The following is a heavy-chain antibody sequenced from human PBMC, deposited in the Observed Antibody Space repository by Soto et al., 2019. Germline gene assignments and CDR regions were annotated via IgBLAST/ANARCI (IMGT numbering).Heavy chain of an antibody. J-gene: IGHJ4*02. CDR1: GGSVSSGGDY. CDR3: ARGGGSSGDFDY. V-gene: IGHV4-30-4*01. Sequence: SETLSLTCTVSGGSVSSGGDYWSWIRQSPGKGLEWIGYISGSGSTGYNPSLKNRLTMSVDRSKNQFSLNLSSVTAADTAMYYCARGGGSSGDFDYWGQGTLVTVSS. D-gene: IGHD3-22*01. CDR2: ISGSGST.